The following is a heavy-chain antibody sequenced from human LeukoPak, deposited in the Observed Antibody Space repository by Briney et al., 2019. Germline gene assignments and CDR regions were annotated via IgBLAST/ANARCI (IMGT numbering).Heavy chain of an antibody. CDR1: GFTFSSYS. Sequence: PGGSLRLSCAASGFTFSSYSMNWVRQAPGKGLEWVSSITRSNYIYYADSVKGRFTISRDNAKNSLYLQMNSLRAEDTAVYYCASVYCSGGSCYFDPWGQGTLVTVSS. CDR3: ASVYCSGGSCYFDP. D-gene: IGHD2-15*01. CDR2: ITRSNYI. V-gene: IGHV3-21*06. J-gene: IGHJ5*02.